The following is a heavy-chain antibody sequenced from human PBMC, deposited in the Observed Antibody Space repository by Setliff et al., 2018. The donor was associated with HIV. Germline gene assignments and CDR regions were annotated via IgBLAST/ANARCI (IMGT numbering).Heavy chain of an antibody. CDR2: TFPADSDT. Sequence: PGESLKISCKGSGYDFVSYWIGWVRRMPGKGLEWMGITFPADSDTRYSPSFQGHVTISADKSISTAYLQWSSLKASDTAMYYCARHEGVDTAKFDQWGQGTPVTVSS. D-gene: IGHD5-18*01. CDR3: ARHEGVDTAKFDQ. J-gene: IGHJ4*02. CDR1: GYDFVSYW. V-gene: IGHV5-51*01.